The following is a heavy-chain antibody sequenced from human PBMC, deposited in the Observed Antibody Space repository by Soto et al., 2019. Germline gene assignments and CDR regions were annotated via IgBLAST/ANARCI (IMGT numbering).Heavy chain of an antibody. V-gene: IGHV1-46*03. J-gene: IGHJ5*02. CDR1: GYTFTSYY. CDR3: ARTSITMVRGVTQGWFDP. CDR2: INPSGGST. Sequence: GASVKVSCKASGYTFTSYYMHWVRQAPGQGLEWMGIINPSGGSTSYAQKFQGRVTMTRDTSTSTVYMELSSLRSEDTAVYYCARTSITMVRGVTQGWFDPWGQGTLVTVSS. D-gene: IGHD3-10*01.